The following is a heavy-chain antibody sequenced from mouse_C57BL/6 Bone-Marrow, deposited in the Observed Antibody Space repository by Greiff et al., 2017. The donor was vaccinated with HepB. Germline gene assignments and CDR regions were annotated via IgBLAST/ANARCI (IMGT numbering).Heavy chain of an antibody. CDR3: TTAYYSILFAY. J-gene: IGHJ3*01. CDR1: GFNIKDDY. CDR2: IDPEDGDT. V-gene: IGHV14-4*01. D-gene: IGHD2-5*01. Sequence: EVQLQQSGAELVRPGASVKLSCTASGFNIKDDYMHWVKQRPEQGLEWIGWIDPEDGDTEYASKFPGKATLTADTTSNTAYLQISSLTYEDTAVYYCTTAYYSILFAYWGKGTLVTVSA.